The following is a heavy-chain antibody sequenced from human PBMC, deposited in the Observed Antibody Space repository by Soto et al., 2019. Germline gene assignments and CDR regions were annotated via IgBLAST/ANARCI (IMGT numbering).Heavy chain of an antibody. CDR1: GYTFTGYY. D-gene: IGHD3-3*01. V-gene: IGHV1-2*02. CDR2: INPNSGGT. J-gene: IGHJ6*02. Sequence: ASVKVSCKASGYTFTGYYMHWVRQAPGQGLEWMGWINPNSGGTNYAQKFQGRVTMTRDTSISTAYMELSRLRSDDTAVYYCARAGLIFGVVIMPYYGMDVWGQGTTVTVSS. CDR3: ARAGLIFGVVIMPYYGMDV.